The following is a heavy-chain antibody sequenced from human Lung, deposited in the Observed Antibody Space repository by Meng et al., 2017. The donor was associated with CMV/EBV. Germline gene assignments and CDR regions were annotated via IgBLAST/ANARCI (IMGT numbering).Heavy chain of an antibody. J-gene: IGHJ6*02. V-gene: IGHV1-46*01. CDR1: GYTFTSYY. CDR3: ARDRLGVTTGMDV. Sequence: ASVKVSCKASGYTFTSYYMHWVRQAPGQGLEWMGIINPSSSSTSYAQKFQGRVTMTRDTSTSTVYMELSSLRSEDTAVYYCARDRLGVTTGMDVWGQGTTVTVSS. CDR2: INPSSSST. D-gene: IGHD4-11*01.